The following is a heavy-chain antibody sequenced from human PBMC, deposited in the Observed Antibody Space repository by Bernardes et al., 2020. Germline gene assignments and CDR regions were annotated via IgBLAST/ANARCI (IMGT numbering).Heavy chain of an antibody. D-gene: IGHD6-25*01. V-gene: IGHV4-39*01. CDR3: ARSYSIGTIPNWFDP. CDR2: IYYSGGT. J-gene: IGHJ5*02. Sequence: FETLSLTCTVSGGPISSTNYYWGWIRQPTGKGLEWIGTIYYSGGTSYNPSLNSRVTISVDTSKNQFSLKLSSVTAADMAVYHCARSYSIGTIPNWFDPWGQGTLVTVSS. CDR1: GGPISSTNYY.